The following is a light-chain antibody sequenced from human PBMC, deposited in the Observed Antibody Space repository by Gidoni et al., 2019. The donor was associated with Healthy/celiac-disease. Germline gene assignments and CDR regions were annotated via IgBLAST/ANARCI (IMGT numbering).Light chain of an antibody. CDR1: SSDVGGYNY. CDR2: DVS. J-gene: IGLJ3*02. CDR3: SSYTSSSTGV. V-gene: IGLV2-14*01. Sequence: QFALTQPASVSGSPGQSITISCIGTSSDVGGYNYVSWYQQHPGKAPKLMIYDVSNRPSGYSNSFSGSKSGKAASLTISGHQAEDEADYCYSSYTSSSTGVFGGGTKLTVL.